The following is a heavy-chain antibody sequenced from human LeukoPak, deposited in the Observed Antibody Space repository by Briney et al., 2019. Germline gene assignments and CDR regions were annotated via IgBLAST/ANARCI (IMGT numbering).Heavy chain of an antibody. CDR1: RFTFYAYA. CDR2: ISYDGSNK. D-gene: IGHD3-10*01. J-gene: IGHJ5*02. V-gene: IGHV3-30-3*01. CDR3: ARGFYYTSGSYYSPAFGP. Sequence: QPGRSLRLSCAASRFTFYAYAMHWVRQAPGKGLEWVAVISYDGSNKYYADSVKGRSTISRDNSKNTLYVQMNSLRAEDTAVYYCARGFYYTSGSYYSPAFGPWGQGTLVTVSS.